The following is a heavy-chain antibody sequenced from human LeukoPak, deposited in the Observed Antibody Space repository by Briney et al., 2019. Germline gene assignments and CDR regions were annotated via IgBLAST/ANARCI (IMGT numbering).Heavy chain of an antibody. J-gene: IGHJ6*03. V-gene: IGHV3-30*04. CDR3: ARDRLRYYYYYMDV. CDR1: GFTFSSYA. CDR2: ISYDGSNK. Sequence: GGSLRLSCAASGFTFSSYAMHWVRQAPGKGLEWVAVISYDGSNKYYADSVKGRFTISRDNSKNTLYLQMNSLRAEDTAVYYCARDRLRYYYYYMDVWGKGTTVTVSS.